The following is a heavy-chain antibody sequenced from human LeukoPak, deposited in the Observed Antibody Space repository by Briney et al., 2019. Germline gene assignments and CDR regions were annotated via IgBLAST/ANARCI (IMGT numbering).Heavy chain of an antibody. V-gene: IGHV1-18*04. CDR2: ISVYNGNT. CDR3: AREVAAGYFDS. D-gene: IGHD6-13*01. Sequence: ASVKVSCEASGYTFTSYGISWVRQAPGQGLEWMGWISVYNGNTNYAQKLQGRVTMTTDTSTSTAYMELRSLGSDDTAVYYCAREVAAGYFDSWGQGTLVTVSS. CDR1: GYTFTSYG. J-gene: IGHJ4*02.